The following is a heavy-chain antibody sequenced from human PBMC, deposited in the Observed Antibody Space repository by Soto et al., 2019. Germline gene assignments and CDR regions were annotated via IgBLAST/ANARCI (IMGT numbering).Heavy chain of an antibody. D-gene: IGHD4-17*01. J-gene: IGHJ4*02. V-gene: IGHV1-18*01. CDR2: ISAYNGNT. Sequence: QVQLVQSGAEVKKPGASVKVSCKASGYTFTSYGISWVRQAPGQGLEWMGWISAYNGNTNYAQKLQGRVTMTTDTSTSTAYTELRSLRSDDTAVYYCARVPRGDYGDYVGYFDYWGQGTLVTVSS. CDR1: GYTFTSYG. CDR3: ARVPRGDYGDYVGYFDY.